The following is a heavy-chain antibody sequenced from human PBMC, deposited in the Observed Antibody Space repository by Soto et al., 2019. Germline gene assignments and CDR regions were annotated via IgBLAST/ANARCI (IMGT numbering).Heavy chain of an antibody. CDR3: ARVLGGMATVPFDY. D-gene: IGHD4-4*01. Sequence: GGSLRLYCAASGFTFSSYAMHWVRQAPGTGLEWVAVISYEGSNKYYADSVKGRFTISRDNSKNTLYLQMNSLRTEDTAVYYCARVLGGMATVPFDYWGQGALVTV. J-gene: IGHJ4*02. CDR1: GFTFSSYA. V-gene: IGHV3-30-3*01. CDR2: ISYEGSNK.